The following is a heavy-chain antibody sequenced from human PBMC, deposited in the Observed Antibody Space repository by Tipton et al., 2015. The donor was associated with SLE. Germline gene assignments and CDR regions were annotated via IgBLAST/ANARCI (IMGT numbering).Heavy chain of an antibody. CDR2: INYSGST. CDR3: ARHEAAYCGGECPGVYYYMDV. CDR1: GGSISSHY. D-gene: IGHD2-21*01. V-gene: IGHV4-59*08. Sequence: LRLSCTVSGGSISSHYWSWIRRPPGKALEWIAYINYSGSTNYNPSLKSRVTMSVDTSKNQFSLKLSSVTAADTAVYYCARHEAAYCGGECPGVYYYMDVWGKGTTVTVSS. J-gene: IGHJ6*03.